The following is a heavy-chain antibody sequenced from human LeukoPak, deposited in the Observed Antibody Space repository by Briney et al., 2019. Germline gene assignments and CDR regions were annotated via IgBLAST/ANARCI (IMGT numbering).Heavy chain of an antibody. D-gene: IGHD3-10*01. J-gene: IGHJ4*02. V-gene: IGHV4-34*01. CDR3: AREWNGSGSSITDY. Sequence: SETLSLTCAVYGGSFSGYYWSWIRQPPGKGLEWIGSIYYSGSTYYNPSLKSRVTISVDTSKNQFSLKLSSVTAADTAVYYCAREWNGSGSSITDYWGQGTLVTVSS. CDR1: GGSFSGYY. CDR2: IYYSGST.